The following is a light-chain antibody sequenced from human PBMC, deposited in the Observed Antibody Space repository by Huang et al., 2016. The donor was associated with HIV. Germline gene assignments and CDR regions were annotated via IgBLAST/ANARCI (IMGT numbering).Light chain of an antibody. CDR2: AAS. Sequence: DIQMTQSPSSLSASVGDRVTISCRASQGIANHLAWYQQRPGKAPKLLIYAASALQSGVPSRFGGSVSGTEFTLTISSLQPEDVATYFCQKYNSAPRTFGPGTKVEIK. CDR3: QKYNSAPRT. CDR1: QGIANH. J-gene: IGKJ3*01. V-gene: IGKV1-27*01.